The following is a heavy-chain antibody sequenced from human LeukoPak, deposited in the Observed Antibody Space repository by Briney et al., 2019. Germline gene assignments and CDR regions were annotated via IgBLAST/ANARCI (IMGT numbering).Heavy chain of an antibody. V-gene: IGHV3-21*01. CDR2: ISSSGSYI. J-gene: IGHJ5*02. D-gene: IGHD3-22*01. Sequence: GGSLRLSCAASGFTFSIYSMNWVRQAPGKGLEWVSSISSSGSYINYPDSVKGRFTISRDNARSTLYLQMNSLRAEDTAAYYCARGAIYDSSGYRWFDPWGQGTLVSVSS. CDR1: GFTFSIYS. CDR3: ARGAIYDSSGYRWFDP.